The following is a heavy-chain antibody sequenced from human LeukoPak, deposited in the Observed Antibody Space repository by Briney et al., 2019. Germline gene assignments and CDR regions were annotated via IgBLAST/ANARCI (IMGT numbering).Heavy chain of an antibody. CDR3: ARGALWLGETVRSFDF. CDR2: ISSTGGTI. Sequence: PGGSLRLSCAASGFTFSDYYMSWIRQAPGKGLEWVSYISSTGGTIYNADSAKGRFSISRDSAKNSLYLKMNSLRVDDSAVYYCARGALWLGETVRSFDFWGQGTLVTVSS. J-gene: IGHJ4*02. V-gene: IGHV3-11*01. CDR1: GFTFSDYY. D-gene: IGHD3-10*01.